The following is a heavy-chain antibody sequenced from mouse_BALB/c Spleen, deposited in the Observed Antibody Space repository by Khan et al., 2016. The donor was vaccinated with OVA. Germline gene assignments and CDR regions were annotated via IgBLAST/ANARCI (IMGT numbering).Heavy chain of an antibody. CDR1: GYTFTSYW. Sequence: DLVKPGASVKLSCKASGYTFTSYWINWIKQRPGQGLEWIGQIGPGSGSTYYNEMFKGKATLTIDTSPTTVYIQLSRLSSEDPAVYFCARSNYYGSSRNARGFWGQGTSVTVSS. J-gene: IGHJ4*01. D-gene: IGHD1-1*01. CDR2: IGPGSGST. CDR3: ARSNYYGSSRNARGF. V-gene: IGHV1S41*01.